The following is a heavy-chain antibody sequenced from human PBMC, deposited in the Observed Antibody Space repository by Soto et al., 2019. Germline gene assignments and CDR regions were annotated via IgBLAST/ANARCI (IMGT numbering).Heavy chain of an antibody. V-gene: IGHV4-39*01. Sequence: SETLSLTCIVSGGSISSSSYYWGWIRQPPGKGLEWIGSIYSSGSAYYNPSHKSRVTISVDTAKNQFSLKQTAVTAADTAVYYCATPVSSGYQAFEVWGQGTMVTVSS. CDR1: GGSISSSSYY. CDR2: IYSSGSA. CDR3: ATPVSSGYQAFEV. J-gene: IGHJ3*01. D-gene: IGHD3-22*01.